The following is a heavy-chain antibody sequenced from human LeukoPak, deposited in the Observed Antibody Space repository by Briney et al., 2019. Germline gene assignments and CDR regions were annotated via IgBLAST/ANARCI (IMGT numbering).Heavy chain of an antibody. CDR2: VYSSGST. Sequence: PSETLSLTCTVSGGSISGHYWSWVRQPAEKGLEWIGRVYSSGSTNYNPSLKSRFTMSVDTSKNQFFLKLSSVTAADTAVYYCARDRSGWYGSEYWGQGTLVTVSS. CDR3: ARDRSGWYGSEY. D-gene: IGHD6-19*01. J-gene: IGHJ4*02. CDR1: GGSISGHY. V-gene: IGHV4-4*07.